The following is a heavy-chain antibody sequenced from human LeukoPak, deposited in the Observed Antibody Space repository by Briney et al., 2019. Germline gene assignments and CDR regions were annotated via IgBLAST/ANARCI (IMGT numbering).Heavy chain of an antibody. Sequence: SETLSLTCTVSGGSISSGDYYWSWIRQPPGKGLEWIAYMYYSGSTYYNPSLKSRVTMPADTSKNQLSLKLSSVTAADTAVYYCARPYYYDSRIDPWGQGILVTVSS. CDR3: ARPYYYDSRIDP. D-gene: IGHD3-22*01. CDR1: GGSISSGDYY. CDR2: MYYSGST. V-gene: IGHV4-30-4*01. J-gene: IGHJ5*02.